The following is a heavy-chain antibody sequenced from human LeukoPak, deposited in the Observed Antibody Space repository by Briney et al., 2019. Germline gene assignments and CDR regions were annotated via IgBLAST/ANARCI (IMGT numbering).Heavy chain of an antibody. CDR1: GFTFSNAW. V-gene: IGHV3-15*01. Sequence: GGSLRLSCAASGFTFSNAWMSWVRQAPGKGLEWVGRIKSKTDGGTTDYAAPVKGRFTISRDDSKNTLYLQMNSLKTEETAVYYCSYSALWWFPKAWGQGTLVTVSS. CDR2: IKSKTDGGTT. CDR3: SYSALWWFPKA. D-gene: IGHD2-21*01. J-gene: IGHJ5*02.